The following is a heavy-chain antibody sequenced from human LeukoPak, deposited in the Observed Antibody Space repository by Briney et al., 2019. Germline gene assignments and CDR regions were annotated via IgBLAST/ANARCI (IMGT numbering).Heavy chain of an antibody. Sequence: PGGSLRLSCAASGFTFSSYSMNWVRQAPGKGLEWVSYISSSSSTIYYADSVKGRFTISRDNSKNTLYLQMNSLRAEDTAVYYCARASSVNDAFDIWGQGTVVTVSS. CDR2: ISSSSSTI. D-gene: IGHD6-6*01. CDR1: GFTFSSYS. CDR3: ARASSVNDAFDI. J-gene: IGHJ3*02. V-gene: IGHV3-48*01.